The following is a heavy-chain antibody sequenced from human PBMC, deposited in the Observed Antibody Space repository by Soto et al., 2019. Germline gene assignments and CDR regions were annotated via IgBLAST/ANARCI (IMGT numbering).Heavy chain of an antibody. Sequence: TCAVYGGSFSGSYWSWIRQPPGKGLEWIGEINHSGSTNYNPSLKSRVTISVDTSKNQFSLKLSSVTAADTAVYYCARGPPYYDFWSGYYPSRTYYYYGMDVWGQGTTVTVSS. V-gene: IGHV4-34*01. D-gene: IGHD3-3*01. CDR1: GGSFSGSY. CDR3: ARGPPYYDFWSGYYPSRTYYYYGMDV. CDR2: INHSGST. J-gene: IGHJ6*02.